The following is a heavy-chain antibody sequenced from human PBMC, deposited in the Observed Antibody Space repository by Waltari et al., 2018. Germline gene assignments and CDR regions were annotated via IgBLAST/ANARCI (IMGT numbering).Heavy chain of an antibody. J-gene: IGHJ3*02. V-gene: IGHV4-61*02. CDR1: GGSITRGSYY. CDR3: ARFDDSSGYYLGAFDI. D-gene: IGHD3-22*01. CDR2: IYTSGST. Sequence: QVQLQESGPGLVKPSQTLSLTCTVSGGSITRGSYYWSWFRQPAGKGLEWIGRIYTSGSTNYNPSLKSRVTISVDTSKNQFSLKLSSVTAADTAVYYCARFDDSSGYYLGAFDIWGQGTMVTVSS.